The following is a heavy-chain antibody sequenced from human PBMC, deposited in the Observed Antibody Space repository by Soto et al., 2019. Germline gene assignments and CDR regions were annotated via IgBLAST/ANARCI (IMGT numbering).Heavy chain of an antibody. CDR2: IVVGSGST. CDR3: ARGYYYGSGSPLYYYYGMDV. J-gene: IGHJ6*02. Sequence: GASVKVSCKASGFTFTSSAMQWVRQDRGKRLEWIGWIVVGSGSTNYNPSLKSRVTISVDTSKNQFSLKLSSVTAADTAVYYCARGYYYGSGSPLYYYYGMDVWGQGTTVTVSS. CDR1: GFTFTSSA. V-gene: IGHV1-58*02. D-gene: IGHD3-10*01.